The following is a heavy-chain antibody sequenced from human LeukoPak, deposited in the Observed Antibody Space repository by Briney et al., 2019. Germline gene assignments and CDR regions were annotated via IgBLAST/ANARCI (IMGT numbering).Heavy chain of an antibody. J-gene: IGHJ5*01. CDR1: GFSLSSLQ. CDR2: ISDSGTTE. V-gene: IGHV3-48*03. Sequence: GGSLRLSCAASGFSLSSLQMNWVRQAPGKGLEWISYISDSGTTEYYADSVKGGFTISRDNAKNSLYLQMNSLTGQDTALYYCARDGTTNRYNWFDSWGQGTLVTVSS. D-gene: IGHD2-8*01. CDR3: ARDGTTNRYNWFDS.